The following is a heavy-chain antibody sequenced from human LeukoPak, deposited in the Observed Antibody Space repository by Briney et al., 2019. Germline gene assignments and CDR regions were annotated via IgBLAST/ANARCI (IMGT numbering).Heavy chain of an antibody. Sequence: SETLSLTCTVSGDSLSSYYWNWIRQPPGKGLEWIGYMSYSGSTNYNPSLRSRVTISVDTSKNQFSLKRSSVTAADTAVYYCARVPARRVVTTPTYFDSWGQGTLVTVSS. CDR2: MSYSGST. V-gene: IGHV4-59*01. J-gene: IGHJ4*01. D-gene: IGHD2-21*02. CDR1: GDSLSSYY. CDR3: ARVPARRVVTTPTYFDS.